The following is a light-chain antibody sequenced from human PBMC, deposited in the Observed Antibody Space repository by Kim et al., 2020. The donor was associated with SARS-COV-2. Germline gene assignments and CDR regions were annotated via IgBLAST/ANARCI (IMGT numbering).Light chain of an antibody. V-gene: IGKV1-6*01. J-gene: IGKJ1*01. CDR3: LQDYKYPWT. Sequence: GDGITITCRASQGIGNDLGWYQQKPGKAPKLLIYAASSLQSGVPSRFSGSGSDTDFTLTISSLQPEDFATYYCLQDYKYPWTFGQGTKVDI. CDR2: AAS. CDR1: QGIGND.